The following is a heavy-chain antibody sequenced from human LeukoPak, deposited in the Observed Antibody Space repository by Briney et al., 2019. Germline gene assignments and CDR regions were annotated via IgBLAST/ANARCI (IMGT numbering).Heavy chain of an antibody. J-gene: IGHJ3*02. Sequence: SETLSLTCTVSGGSISSYYWSWIRQPPGKGLKWIGSIYYSGSTYYNPSLKSRVTISVDTSKNQFSLKLSSVTAADTAVYYCARSARDAFAIWGQGTMVTVSS. CDR3: ARSARDAFAI. V-gene: IGHV4-39*01. CDR1: GGSISSYY. CDR2: IYYSGST.